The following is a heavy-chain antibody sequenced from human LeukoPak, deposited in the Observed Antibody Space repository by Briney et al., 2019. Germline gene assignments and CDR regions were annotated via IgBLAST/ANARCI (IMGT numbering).Heavy chain of an antibody. CDR3: ARDRSEQQLVMMFDP. Sequence: ASVKVSCKASGGTFSSYAISWVRQAPGQGLEWMGGIIPIFGTANYAQKFQGRVTITADESTSTAYMELSSLRSEDTAMYYCARDRSEQQLVMMFDPWGQGTLVTVSS. D-gene: IGHD6-13*01. CDR1: GGTFSSYA. V-gene: IGHV1-69*13. J-gene: IGHJ5*02. CDR2: IIPIFGTA.